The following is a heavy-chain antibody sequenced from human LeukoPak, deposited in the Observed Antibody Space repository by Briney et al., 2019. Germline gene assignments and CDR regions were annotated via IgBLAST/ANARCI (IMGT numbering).Heavy chain of an antibody. Sequence: PGGSLRLPCAASGFTVSSNYMSWVRQAPGKGLEWVSLIYGSGTTYYADSVKGRFTISRDNSKNTLYLQMNSLRAEDTAVYYCASNRFGYSIDYWGQGTLVTVSS. CDR1: GFTVSSNY. CDR3: ASNRFGYSIDY. CDR2: IYGSGTT. D-gene: IGHD5-24*01. J-gene: IGHJ4*02. V-gene: IGHV3-66*02.